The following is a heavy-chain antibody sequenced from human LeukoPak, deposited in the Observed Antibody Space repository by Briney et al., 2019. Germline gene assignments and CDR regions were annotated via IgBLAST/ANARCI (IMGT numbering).Heavy chain of an antibody. CDR1: GYSISSGYY. CDR2: IYHSGST. V-gene: IGHV4-38-2*01. D-gene: IGHD3-3*01. J-gene: IGHJ4*02. CDR3: ARAPYLEWLLFYFDY. Sequence: SETLSLTCAVSGYSISSGYYWGWIRQPPGKGLEWIGSIYHSGSTYYYPSLKSRVTISVDTSKNQFSLKLSSVTAADTAVYYCARAPYLEWLLFYFDYWGQGTLVTVSS.